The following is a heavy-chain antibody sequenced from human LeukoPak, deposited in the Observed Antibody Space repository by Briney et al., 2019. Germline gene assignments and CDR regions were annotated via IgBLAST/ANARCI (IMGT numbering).Heavy chain of an antibody. D-gene: IGHD3-10*01. J-gene: IGHJ6*03. V-gene: IGHV4-34*01. Sequence: SETVSLTCAVYGGSFSGYYWSWIRQPPGKGLEWIGEVHHTGATNYSPSLKRRVTISGDASKNQFSLKLNSVTAADTAVYYCARGYYGSGSHCCHMDVWGKGTTITVS. CDR3: ARGYYGSGSHCCHMDV. CDR1: GGSFSGYY. CDR2: VHHTGAT.